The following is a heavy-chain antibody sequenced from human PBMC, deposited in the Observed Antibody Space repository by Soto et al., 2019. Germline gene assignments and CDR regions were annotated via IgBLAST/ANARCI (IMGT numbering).Heavy chain of an antibody. D-gene: IGHD5-12*01. CDR2: ISGSNGAT. CDR1: GYSFINYG. CDR3: ARDSKWLIINGNWFDS. Sequence: QVQLVQSGAEVKKPGASVKVSCKFSGYSFINYGMTWVRQAPGQGFEWMGWISGSNGATNYAQRFHGRVTLTTDTSTNTAYMELRSLRLDDTAIYYCARDSKWLIINGNWFDSWGQGTLVTVSS. V-gene: IGHV1-18*04. J-gene: IGHJ5*01.